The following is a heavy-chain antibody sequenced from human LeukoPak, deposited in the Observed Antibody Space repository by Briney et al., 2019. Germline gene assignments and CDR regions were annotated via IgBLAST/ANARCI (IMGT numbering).Heavy chain of an antibody. D-gene: IGHD5-24*01. CDR2: ITSDGSVT. V-gene: IGHV3-74*01. J-gene: IGHJ4*02. Sequence: WGSLRLSCAASGFSFNMAWMHWVRQAPGKGLVWVARITSDGSVTTYADSVRGRFTISRDNSKNTVYLQMNSLRVEDTAVYFCARGRDGAYFDYWGQGTLVTVSS. CDR3: ARGRDGAYFDY. CDR1: GFSFNMAW.